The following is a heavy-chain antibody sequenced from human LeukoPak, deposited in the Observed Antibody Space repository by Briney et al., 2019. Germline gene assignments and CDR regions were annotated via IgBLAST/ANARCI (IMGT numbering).Heavy chain of an antibody. J-gene: IGHJ3*02. Sequence: GASVKVSCKASGDTFSNYAGTFSNYGISWVRQAPGQGLEWMGGIIPMFGTGNYAQKFQGRVSITADESTSTAYMELSSLRSEDTAVYYCARVGPPGPLYSSSWYFTGFAFDIWGQGTMVTVSS. CDR2: IIPMFGTG. CDR1: GDTFSNYAGTFSNYG. D-gene: IGHD6-13*01. CDR3: ARVGPPGPLYSSSWYFTGFAFDI. V-gene: IGHV1-69*13.